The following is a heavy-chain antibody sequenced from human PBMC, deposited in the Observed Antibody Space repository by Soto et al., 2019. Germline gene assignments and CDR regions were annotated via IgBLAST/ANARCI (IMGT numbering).Heavy chain of an antibody. CDR3: AKDPMGCYYGSGSYYFDY. V-gene: IGHV3-30-3*02. CDR2: ISYDGSNK. CDR1: GFTFSSYA. J-gene: IGHJ4*02. Sequence: QVQLVESGGGVVQPGRSLRLSCAASGFTFSSYAMHWVRQAPGKGLEWVAVISYDGSNKYYADSVKGRFTISRDNSKNTLYLQINRLRAEDKGVYYCAKDPMGCYYGSGSYYFDYWGQGNLVTVSS. D-gene: IGHD3-10*01.